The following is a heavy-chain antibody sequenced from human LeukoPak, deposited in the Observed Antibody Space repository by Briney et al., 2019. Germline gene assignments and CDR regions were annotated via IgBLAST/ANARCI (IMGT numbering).Heavy chain of an antibody. J-gene: IGHJ4*02. Sequence: PGRSLRLSCAAAGFTFSSYAMNWVRQAPGKGLEWVSTISGSGGSTYYADSVKGRFTISRDNSKNSLYLQMSSLGTEDTALYYCARDIYDSGDFRGDFWGQGTLVTVSS. V-gene: IGHV3-23*01. D-gene: IGHD3-22*01. CDR1: GFTFSSYA. CDR3: ARDIYDSGDFRGDF. CDR2: ISGSGGST.